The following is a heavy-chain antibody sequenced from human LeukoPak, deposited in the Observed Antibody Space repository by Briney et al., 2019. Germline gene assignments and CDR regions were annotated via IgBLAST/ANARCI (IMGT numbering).Heavy chain of an antibody. V-gene: IGHV1-46*01. J-gene: IGHJ5*02. Sequence: GASVKVSCKASGYTFTSYYMHWVRQAPGQGLEWMGIINPSGGSTSYAPKFQGRVTMTRDTSTSTVYMELSSLRSEDTAVYYCARDLCSSTSCYFLGWFDPWGQGTLVTVSS. CDR1: GYTFTSYY. D-gene: IGHD2-2*01. CDR3: ARDLCSSTSCYFLGWFDP. CDR2: INPSGGST.